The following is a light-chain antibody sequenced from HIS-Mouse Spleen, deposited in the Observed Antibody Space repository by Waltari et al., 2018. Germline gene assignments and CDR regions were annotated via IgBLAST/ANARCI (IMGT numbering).Light chain of an antibody. CDR3: YSTDSSGNHRV. CDR1: ALSKKY. J-gene: IGLJ2*01. V-gene: IGLV3-10*01. CDR2: EDS. Sequence: SYELTQSPSASASPGQTATIPCSGDALSKKYSYLYQQKSGQAPSLVIYEDSKRPSGIPERFSDSSSGTMATLTISGAQVEDEADYYCYSTDSSGNHRVFGGGTKLTVL.